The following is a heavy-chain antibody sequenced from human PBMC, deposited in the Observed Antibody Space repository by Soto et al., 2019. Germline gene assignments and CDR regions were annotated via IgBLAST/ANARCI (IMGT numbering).Heavy chain of an antibody. V-gene: IGHV1-18*04. J-gene: IGHJ6*02. CDR3: ARGDIAVADDYYYYGLDV. D-gene: IGHD6-19*01. Sequence: ASVNVSCKASGYTFTSYGITWVRQAPGQGLEWMGWINTYNGNTNYARKLQGRITMTKDTSTSTAYMELRSLRSDDTAVYYCARGDIAVADDYYYYGLDVWGQGTTVTVSS. CDR1: GYTFTSYG. CDR2: INTYNGNT.